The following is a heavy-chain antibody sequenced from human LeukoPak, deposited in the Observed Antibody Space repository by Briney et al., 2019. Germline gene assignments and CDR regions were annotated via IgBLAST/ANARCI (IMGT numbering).Heavy chain of an antibody. D-gene: IGHD3-22*01. CDR2: IYYSGST. CDR3: ASAYYYDSRGYYTFDY. Sequence: PSETLSLTCTVSGGSVSSGGYYWSWIRQPPGKGLEWIGYIYYSGSTTYNPSLKSRVTTSVDTSKNQFSLKLSSVTAADTAVYYCASAYYYDSRGYYTFDYWGQGTLVTVSS. CDR1: GGSVSSGGYY. V-gene: IGHV4-61*08. J-gene: IGHJ4*02.